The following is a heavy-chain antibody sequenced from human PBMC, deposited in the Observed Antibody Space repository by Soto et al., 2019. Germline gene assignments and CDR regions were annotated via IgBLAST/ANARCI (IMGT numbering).Heavy chain of an antibody. V-gene: IGHV4-34*01. Sequence: PSETLSLTCAVYGGSFSGYYWSWIRQPPGKGLEWIGEINHSGSTNYNPSLKSRVTISVDTSKNQFSLKLSSVTAAGTAVYYCARNWGRQQLVLSGVLYFDYWGQGTLVTVSS. CDR3: ARNWGRQQLVLSGVLYFDY. J-gene: IGHJ4*02. CDR2: INHSGST. D-gene: IGHD6-13*01. CDR1: GGSFSGYY.